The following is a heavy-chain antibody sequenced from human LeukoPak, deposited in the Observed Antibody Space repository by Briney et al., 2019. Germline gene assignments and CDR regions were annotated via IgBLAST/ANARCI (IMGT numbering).Heavy chain of an antibody. V-gene: IGHV3-30-3*01. CDR2: ISYDGSNK. J-gene: IGHJ4*02. D-gene: IGHD2-15*01. CDR3: ARDYCSGVSCYYFDY. Sequence: GGSLRLSCAASGFTFSNYAMHWVRQAPGKGLEWVAVISYDGSNKYYADSVKGRFTISRDNSKNTLYLQMNSLRAEDTAVYYCARDYCSGVSCYYFDYWGQGTLVTVSS. CDR1: GFTFSNYA.